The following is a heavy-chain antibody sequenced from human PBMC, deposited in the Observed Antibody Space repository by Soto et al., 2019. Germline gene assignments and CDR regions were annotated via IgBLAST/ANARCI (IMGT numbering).Heavy chain of an antibody. J-gene: IGHJ5*02. Sequence: QVQLVESGEGVVQPGRSLRLSCAASGFTFSSYAMHWVRQAPGKGLEWVAVISYDGSNKYYGDSVKGRFTISRDNSKNTLYLQMNSLRADDTAAHYCARDRITGTTVDWFDPWGQGSLVAVSS. V-gene: IGHV3-30-3*01. CDR1: GFTFSSYA. CDR2: ISYDGSNK. CDR3: ARDRITGTTVDWFDP. D-gene: IGHD1-7*01.